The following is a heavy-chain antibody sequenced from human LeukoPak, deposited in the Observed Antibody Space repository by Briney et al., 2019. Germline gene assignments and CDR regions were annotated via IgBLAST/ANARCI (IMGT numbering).Heavy chain of an antibody. V-gene: IGHV3-7*01. D-gene: IGHD1-14*01. J-gene: IGHJ4*02. CDR1: GFTFSGHW. CDR3: TRDRSRAEDD. Sequence: GGSLRLSCAASGFTFSGHWMSWVRKAPGKGLEWVANINQGGSDKHYVDSVKGRFTISRDNANNLLYLQMNSLRGEDTAVYYCTRDRSRAEDDWGQGTLVTVSS. CDR2: INQGGSDK.